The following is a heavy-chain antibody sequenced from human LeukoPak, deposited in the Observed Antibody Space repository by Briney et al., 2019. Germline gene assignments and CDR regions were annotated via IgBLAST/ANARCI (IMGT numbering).Heavy chain of an antibody. CDR2: VNPSGGST. D-gene: IGHD1-26*01. CDR1: GYTFTSYY. J-gene: IGHJ4*02. V-gene: IGHV1-46*01. CDR3: ARRHKHYYQIDY. Sequence: GASVKLSCKASGYTFTSYYLHWVRQAPGQGLEWMGMVNPSGGSTSYAQKFQGRVTMTRDTSTTTVYMELSSLRSDDTAVFYCARRHKHYYQIDYWGRGPLVTVSS.